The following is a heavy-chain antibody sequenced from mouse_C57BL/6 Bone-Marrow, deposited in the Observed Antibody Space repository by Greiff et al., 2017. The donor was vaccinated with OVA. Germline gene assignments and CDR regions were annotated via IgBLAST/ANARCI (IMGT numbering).Heavy chain of an antibody. CDR2: IDPSDSYT. V-gene: IGHV1-50*01. D-gene: IGHD2-3*01. Sequence: VQLQQPGAELVKPGASVKLSCKASGYTFTSYWMQWVKQRPGQGLEWIGEIDPSDSYTNYNQKFKGKATLTVDTSSSTAYMQLSSLTSEDSAVYCCARYDGYSDYWGQGTTLTVSS. J-gene: IGHJ2*01. CDR1: GYTFTSYW. CDR3: ARYDGYSDY.